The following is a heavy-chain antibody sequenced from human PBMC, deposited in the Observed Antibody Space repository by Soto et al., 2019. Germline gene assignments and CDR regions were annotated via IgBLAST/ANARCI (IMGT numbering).Heavy chain of an antibody. CDR2: IIPALGRP. D-gene: IGHD2-21*02. Sequence: QVQLVQSGAEVKKPGSSVKVSCKASGGTFNSYGFNWVRQAPGHGLEWLGGIIPALGRPNYAQNFQGRVTITADDSTSTAYMELSNLRYDDKAIYYCASGATPFCGGGCYFAFWGQGTLVTVSS. CDR3: ASGATPFCGGGCYFAF. V-gene: IGHV1-69*01. CDR1: GGTFNSYG. J-gene: IGHJ4*02.